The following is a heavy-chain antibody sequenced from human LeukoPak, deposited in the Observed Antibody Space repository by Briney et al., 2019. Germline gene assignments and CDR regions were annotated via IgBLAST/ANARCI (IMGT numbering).Heavy chain of an antibody. D-gene: IGHD3-10*01. CDR1: GGSISSYY. CDR2: IYYSGST. Sequence: SETLSLTCTVSGGSISSYYWSWIRQPPGKGLEWIGYIYYSGSTNFNPSLKSRVTISVDTSKNQFSLKLSSVTAADTAVYYCASVLWFGELGLDYWGQGTLVTVSS. J-gene: IGHJ4*02. V-gene: IGHV4-59*01. CDR3: ASVLWFGELGLDY.